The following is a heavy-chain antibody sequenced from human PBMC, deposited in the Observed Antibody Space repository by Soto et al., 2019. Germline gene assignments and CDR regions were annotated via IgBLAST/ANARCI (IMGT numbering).Heavy chain of an antibody. Sequence: QLVESGGGLVQPGGSLRLSCAGSGFRFSSYWMGWVRQAPGKRLEWVANIRQDGTERSYADTVQGRFTISRDNVKNSRYLQRDSLGVEDTAVYYCVRENYFDYWGQGTLVTVSS. J-gene: IGHJ4*02. CDR1: GFRFSSYW. CDR2: IRQDGTER. CDR3: VRENYFDY. V-gene: IGHV3-7*01.